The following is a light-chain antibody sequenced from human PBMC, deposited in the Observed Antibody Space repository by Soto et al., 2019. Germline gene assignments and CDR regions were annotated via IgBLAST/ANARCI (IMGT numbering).Light chain of an antibody. V-gene: IGKV3-11*01. J-gene: IGKJ4*01. CDR2: DAS. CDR1: QSVSRS. CDR3: QQRSNR. Sequence: EIVVTQSPATLSLSPGDRAVLCCRASQSVSRSLTWYQHKPGQAPRLLIYDASTRATGIPRRFSGSGSGTDFTLTISSLEPEDFAVYYCQQRSNRFGGGTKVDIK.